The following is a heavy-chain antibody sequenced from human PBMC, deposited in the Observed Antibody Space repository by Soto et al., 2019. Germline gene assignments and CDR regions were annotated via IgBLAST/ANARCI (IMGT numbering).Heavy chain of an antibody. J-gene: IGHJ4*01. D-gene: IGHD6-19*01. CDR2: IIPIFDAT. Sequence: QVQMVQSGAEVKQPGSSARVSCKVSGGTFSRHSISWVRQAPGQGLEWLGGIIPIFDATQYAQKFHGRLTITADESTTTFNMDLSGLGPEDTAIYYCARDLTAGRGSWGHGTLVTVS. CDR1: GGTFSRHS. CDR3: ARDLTAGRGS. V-gene: IGHV1-69*01.